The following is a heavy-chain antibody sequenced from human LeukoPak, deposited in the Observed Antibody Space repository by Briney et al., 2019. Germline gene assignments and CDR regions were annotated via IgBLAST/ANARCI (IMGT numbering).Heavy chain of an antibody. J-gene: IGHJ4*02. CDR1: GFTFSSYG. V-gene: IGHV3-33*01. Sequence: GGSLRLSCAASGFTFSSYGMHWVRQAPGKGLEWVAVIWYDGSNKYYADSVKGRFTISRDNAKNSLSLQLNSLGADDTAVYYCAREEDGRYSYYWGRGTQVTVSS. D-gene: IGHD2-15*01. CDR2: IWYDGSNK. CDR3: AREEDGRYSYY.